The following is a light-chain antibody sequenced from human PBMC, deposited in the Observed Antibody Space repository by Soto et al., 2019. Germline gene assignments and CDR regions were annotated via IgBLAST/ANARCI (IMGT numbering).Light chain of an antibody. CDR2: RNH. J-gene: IGLJ3*02. CDR1: RSNIGAGYD. V-gene: IGLV1-40*01. Sequence: QSVLTQPPSVSGAPGQRVTISCTGTRSNIGAGYDVHWYRQIPGTAPKLLIYRNHDRPSGVPDRFSGSKSGTSASLTITGLQAEDEADYYCQSYDTSVSGARVFGGGTKVTVL. CDR3: QSYDTSVSGARV.